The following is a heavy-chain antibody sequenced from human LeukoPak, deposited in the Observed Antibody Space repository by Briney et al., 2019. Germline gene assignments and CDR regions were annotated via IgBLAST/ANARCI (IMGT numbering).Heavy chain of an antibody. Sequence: GGSLRLSCAASGFTFSSYRMSWVRQAPGKGLEWVANIKQDGSEKYYVDSVKGRFTISRDNAKNSLYLQMNSLRAEDTAVYYCARDFIRQINWFDPWGQGTLVTVSS. D-gene: IGHD3-10*01. J-gene: IGHJ5*02. V-gene: IGHV3-7*01. CDR1: GFTFSSYR. CDR2: IKQDGSEK. CDR3: ARDFIRQINWFDP.